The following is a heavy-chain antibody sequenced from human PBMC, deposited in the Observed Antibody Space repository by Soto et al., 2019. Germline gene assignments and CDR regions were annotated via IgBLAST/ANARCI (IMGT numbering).Heavy chain of an antibody. CDR2: IYPGDSDT. CDR1: EYSFTSYW. V-gene: IGHV5-51*01. J-gene: IGHJ4*02. D-gene: IGHD2-8*01. Sequence: PGESLKISCKGSEYSFTSYWIGWVRQMPGKGLEWMGIIYPGDSDTRYSPSFQGQVTISADKSISTAYLQWSSLKASDTAMYYCASPPSYDGVSLAYFAYSGQGTLVPVSS. CDR3: ASPPSYDGVSLAYFAY.